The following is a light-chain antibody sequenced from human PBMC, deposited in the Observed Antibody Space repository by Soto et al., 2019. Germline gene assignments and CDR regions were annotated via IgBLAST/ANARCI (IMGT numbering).Light chain of an antibody. Sequence: DIQMTQSPSSLSASVGDRVTITCRASQSISSYLNWYQQKPGKAPKLLIYAASSLQSGVPSRFSGGGSGTDFTLTISRLQPEEFATYYCQQSYSTLYTFGQGTTVDIK. CDR2: AAS. CDR3: QQSYSTLYT. J-gene: IGKJ2*01. V-gene: IGKV1-39*01. CDR1: QSISSY.